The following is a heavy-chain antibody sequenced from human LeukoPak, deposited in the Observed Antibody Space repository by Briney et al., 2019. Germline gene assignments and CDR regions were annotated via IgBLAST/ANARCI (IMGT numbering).Heavy chain of an antibody. J-gene: IGHJ6*03. Sequence: GGSLRLSCAASGFTFDDYAMHWVRQAPGKGLEWVSGISWNSGFIGYADSVKGRFTISRDNSKNTLYLQMNSLRAEDTAVYYCAKAGSSSSIIYYYYYMDVWGKGTTVTVSS. CDR3: AKAGSSSSIIYYYYYMDV. CDR2: ISWNSGFI. CDR1: GFTFDDYA. V-gene: IGHV3-9*01. D-gene: IGHD6-6*01.